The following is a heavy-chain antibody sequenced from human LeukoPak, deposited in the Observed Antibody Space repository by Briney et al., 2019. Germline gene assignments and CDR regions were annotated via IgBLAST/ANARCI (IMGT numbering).Heavy chain of an antibody. CDR3: ARIPPGYSGYELDY. V-gene: IGHV1-18*04. D-gene: IGHD5-12*01. J-gene: IGHJ4*02. CDR1: GYTFTSYG. CDR2: ISAYNGNT. Sequence: GASVKVSCKASGYTFTSYGISWVRQAPGQGLEWMGWISAYNGNTDYAQKFQGRVIMTTDTSTSTAYMELRSLRSDDTAVYYCARIPPGYSGYELDYWGQGTLVTVSS.